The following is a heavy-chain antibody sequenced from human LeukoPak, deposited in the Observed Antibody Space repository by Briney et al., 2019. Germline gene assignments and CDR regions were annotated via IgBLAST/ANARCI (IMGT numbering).Heavy chain of an antibody. D-gene: IGHD5-12*01. J-gene: IGHJ4*02. V-gene: IGHV3-7*01. Sequence: GGSLRLSCVASGFTFSDYWMSWVRQAPGMGLEWVANIETDGDEKNYVDSVKGRFTISRDNARNSLYLQMSSLRVEDTAVYYCAGDIPSGFYTPDYWGRGTLVTVSS. CDR3: AGDIPSGFYTPDY. CDR1: GFTFSDYW. CDR2: IETDGDEK.